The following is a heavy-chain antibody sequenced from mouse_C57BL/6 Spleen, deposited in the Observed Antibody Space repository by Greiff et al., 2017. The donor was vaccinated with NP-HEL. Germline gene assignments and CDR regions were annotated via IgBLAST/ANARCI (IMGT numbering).Heavy chain of an antibody. V-gene: IGHV1-15*01. CDR2: IDPETGGT. Sequence: VKLLQSGAELVRPGASVTLSCKASGYTFTDYEMHWVKQTPVHGLEWIGAIDPETGGTAYNQKFKGKAILTADKSSSTAYMELRSLTSEDSAVYYCTRAAQATGYFDVWGTGTTVTVSS. CDR1: GYTFTDYE. CDR3: TRAAQATGYFDV. J-gene: IGHJ1*03. D-gene: IGHD3-2*02.